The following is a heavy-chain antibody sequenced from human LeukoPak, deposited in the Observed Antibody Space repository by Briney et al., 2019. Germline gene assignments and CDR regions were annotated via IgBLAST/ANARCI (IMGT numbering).Heavy chain of an antibody. Sequence: SETLSHTCTVSGGSISSYYWSWIRQPPGKGLEWIGYIYYSGSTNYNPSLKSRVTISVDTSKNQFSLKLSSVTAADTAVYYCARGGSSGWYDFDYWGQGTLVTVSS. CDR1: GGSISSYY. CDR3: ARGGSSGWYDFDY. V-gene: IGHV4-59*01. J-gene: IGHJ4*02. CDR2: IYYSGST. D-gene: IGHD6-19*01.